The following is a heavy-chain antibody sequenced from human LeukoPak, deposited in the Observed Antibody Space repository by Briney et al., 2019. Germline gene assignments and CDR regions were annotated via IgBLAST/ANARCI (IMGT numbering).Heavy chain of an antibody. D-gene: IGHD3-22*01. J-gene: IGHJ3*02. Sequence: AGGSLRLSCAASGFTFSSYWMSWVRQAPGKGLEWVANIKQDGSEKYYVDSVKGRFTISRDNSKNTLYLQMNSLRAEDTAVYYCARSFDSSGYYYDDAFDIWGQGTMVTVSS. CDR1: GFTFSSYW. CDR2: IKQDGSEK. CDR3: ARSFDSSGYYYDDAFDI. V-gene: IGHV3-7*01.